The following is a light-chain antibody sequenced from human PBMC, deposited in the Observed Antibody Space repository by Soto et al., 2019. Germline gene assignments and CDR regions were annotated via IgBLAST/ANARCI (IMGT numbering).Light chain of an antibody. V-gene: IGKV1-8*01. Sequence: AIRMTQSPSSLSASTGDRVTITCRASQGISSYLAWYQQKPGKAPKLLIYAASTLQSGVPSRFSGSGSGTDFTLTISSLQPEDFATYYCHHLNSYPITFGQGTRLE. J-gene: IGKJ5*01. CDR3: HHLNSYPIT. CDR1: QGISSY. CDR2: AAS.